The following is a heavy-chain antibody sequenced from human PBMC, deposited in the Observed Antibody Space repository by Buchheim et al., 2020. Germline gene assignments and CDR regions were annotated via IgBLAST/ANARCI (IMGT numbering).Heavy chain of an antibody. D-gene: IGHD3-10*01. CDR2: VSYSGTS. V-gene: IGHV4-39*01. CDR3: AKSPPGSYYNWFDP. J-gene: IGHJ5*02. Sequence: QLHLQESGPGLVRPSETLSLTCSVSGVSIIETNYYWGWIRQAPGKGLEWIGTVSYSGTSYYNPSLQSRVTISVDTSRTQLPLSLRSVTATDSAVYYCAKSPPGSYYNWFDPWGQGT. CDR1: GVSIIETNYY.